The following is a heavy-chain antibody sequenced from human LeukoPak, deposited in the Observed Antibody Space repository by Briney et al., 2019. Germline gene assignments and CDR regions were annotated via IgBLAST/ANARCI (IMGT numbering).Heavy chain of an antibody. Sequence: GSLLLSCAASGFTFSSYAMHWVRRAPGKGLEWVAVISYDGSNKYYADSVKGRFTISRDNSKNTLYLQMNSLRAEDTAVYYCARDRGADQPDDYWGQGTLVTVSS. D-gene: IGHD3-10*01. CDR2: ISYDGSNK. CDR1: GFTFSSYA. J-gene: IGHJ4*02. CDR3: ARDRGADQPDDY. V-gene: IGHV3-30-3*01.